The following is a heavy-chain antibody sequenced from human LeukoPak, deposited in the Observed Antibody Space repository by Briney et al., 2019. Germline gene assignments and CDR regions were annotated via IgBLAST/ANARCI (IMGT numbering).Heavy chain of an antibody. D-gene: IGHD3-16*01. CDR1: GFTFNVYG. J-gene: IGHJ4*02. CDR3: ARAVGPFDY. V-gene: IGHV3-33*01. CDR2: IWNDGSNK. Sequence: SGMSLRLSCAASGFTFNVYGIHLVRQAPGKGLEWVAVIWNDGSNKYYADSVKGRFTISRDNSKDTLYLQMNSLRVEDTAVYYCARAVGPFDYWGQGTLVTVSS.